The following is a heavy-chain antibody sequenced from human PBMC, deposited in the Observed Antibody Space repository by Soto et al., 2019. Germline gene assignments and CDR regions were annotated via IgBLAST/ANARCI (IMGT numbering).Heavy chain of an antibody. V-gene: IGHV4-34*01. CDR3: AREEVPQWFNRRYYGVDV. CDR1: GGSFSGYY. CDR2: INHSGST. J-gene: IGHJ6*02. D-gene: IGHD2-8*01. Sequence: SETLSLTCAVYGGSFSGYYWTWIRQPPGKGLEWIGDINHSGSTNYNSSLKSRVTISVDASKNQLSLSLKSVTAADTAVYYCAREEVPQWFNRRYYGVDVWGQGTTVTVSS.